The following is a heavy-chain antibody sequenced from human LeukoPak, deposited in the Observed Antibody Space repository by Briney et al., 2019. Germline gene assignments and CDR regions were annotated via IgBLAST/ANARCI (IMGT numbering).Heavy chain of an antibody. CDR1: GFTFSSYA. V-gene: IGHV3-23*01. CDR2: ISGSGGST. CDR3: AKDRLWFGENDFDY. Sequence: GGSLRLSCTASGFTFSSYAMSWVRRAPGKGLEWVSAISGSGGSTYYADSVKGRFTISRDNSKNTLYLQMNSLRAEDTAVYYCAKDRLWFGENDFDYWGQGTLVTVSS. J-gene: IGHJ4*02. D-gene: IGHD3-10*01.